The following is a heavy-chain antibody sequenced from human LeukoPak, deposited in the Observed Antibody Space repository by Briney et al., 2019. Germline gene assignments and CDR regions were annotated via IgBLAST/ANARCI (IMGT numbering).Heavy chain of an antibody. CDR2: ISYTGST. J-gene: IGHJ5*02. CDR3: ARDDYRGVTNFDP. Sequence: ETLSLTCTVSGGSISPYFWSWMRQTPGKGLEWIGYISYTGSTNYNPALKSRVTISVDTSKNQFSLQLPSVTAADTAVYYCARDDYRGVTNFDPWGQGTLVTVSS. D-gene: IGHD3-10*01. V-gene: IGHV4-59*01. CDR1: GGSISPYF.